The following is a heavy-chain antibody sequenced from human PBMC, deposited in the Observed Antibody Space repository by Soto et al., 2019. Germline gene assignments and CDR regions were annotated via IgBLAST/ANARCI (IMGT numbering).Heavy chain of an antibody. V-gene: IGHV3-48*02. D-gene: IGHD3-10*01. CDR1: GFTFSSHA. J-gene: IGHJ6*02. CDR3: ARRITVVRGPYYYYAMDV. CDR2: ITSTSSTK. Sequence: PGGSLRLSCAVSGFTFSSHAMDWVRQAPGKGLEWLSYITSTSSTKHYAASVEGRFTISRDNAKNSLYLQMNSLRDEDTAVYYFARRITVVRGPYYYYAMDVWGQGTTVTVSS.